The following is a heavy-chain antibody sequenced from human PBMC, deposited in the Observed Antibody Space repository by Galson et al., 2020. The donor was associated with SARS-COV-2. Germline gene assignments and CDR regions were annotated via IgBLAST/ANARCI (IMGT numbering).Heavy chain of an antibody. Sequence: SETLSLTCAVYGGSFSGYFWSWIRQPPGKGLEWIGEVNHSGSTNYNPSLKSRVTISVDTSKNQFSLKLSSVTAADTAVYYCARESRWELYFDHWGQGTLVTVSS. V-gene: IGHV4-34*01. CDR3: ARESRWELYFDH. CDR2: VNHSGST. D-gene: IGHD1-26*01. J-gene: IGHJ4*02. CDR1: GGSFSGYF.